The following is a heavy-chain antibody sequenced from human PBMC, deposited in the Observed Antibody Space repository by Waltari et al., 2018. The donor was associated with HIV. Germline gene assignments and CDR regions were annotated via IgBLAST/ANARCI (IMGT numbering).Heavy chain of an antibody. V-gene: IGHV1-69*11. CDR2: IIPILVTA. Sequence: QVQLVQSGAEVKKPGSSVKVSCKASGGTFSSYAISWVRQAPGQGLEWMGGIIPILVTANYAQKFQGRVTITADESTSTAYMELSSLRSEDTAVYYCARDRGSGYYNWFDPWGQGTLVTVSS. CDR3: ARDRGSGYYNWFDP. J-gene: IGHJ5*02. D-gene: IGHD3-22*01. CDR1: GGTFSSYA.